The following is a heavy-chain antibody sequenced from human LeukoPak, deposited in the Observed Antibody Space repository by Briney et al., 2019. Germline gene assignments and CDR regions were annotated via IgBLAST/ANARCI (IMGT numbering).Heavy chain of an antibody. CDR1: GGSFSGYY. CDR2: INHSGGT. V-gene: IGHV4-34*01. J-gene: IGHJ3*02. CDR3: ARVRATGAFDI. Sequence: PSETLSLTCAVSGGSFSGYYWSWIRQPPGKGLEWIGEINHSGGTNYNPSLKSRVTMSVDTSKNQFSLKLSSVTAADTAVYYCARVRATGAFDIWGQGTMVTVSS. D-gene: IGHD5-12*01.